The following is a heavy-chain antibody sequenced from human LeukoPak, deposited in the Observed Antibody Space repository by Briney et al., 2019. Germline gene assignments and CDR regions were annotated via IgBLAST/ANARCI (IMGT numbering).Heavy chain of an antibody. CDR3: ARDRDYYDSNSFSPDAFNI. CDR2: VNPSHAYQ. D-gene: IGHD3-22*01. Sequence: GGSLRLSCAASGFTFSSYWMSWVRQAPGKGLEWVSSVNPSHAYQFYADSVKGRFTISRDNVKNSLFLQMDRLRAEDTAVYYCARDRDYYDSNSFSPDAFNIWGQGTMVTVSS. CDR1: GFTFSSYW. V-gene: IGHV3-21*06. J-gene: IGHJ3*02.